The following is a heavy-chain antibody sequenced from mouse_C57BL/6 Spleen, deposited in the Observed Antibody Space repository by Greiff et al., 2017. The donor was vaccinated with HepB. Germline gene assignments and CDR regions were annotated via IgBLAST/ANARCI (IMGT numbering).Heavy chain of an antibody. CDR2: ISSGSSTI. J-gene: IGHJ4*01. V-gene: IGHV5-17*01. D-gene: IGHD4-1*01. CDR1: GFTFSDYG. CDR3: ARRQTGTDYAMDY. Sequence: EVKLVESGGGLVKPGGSLKLSCAASGFTFSDYGMHWVRQAPEKGLEWVAYISSGSSTIYYADTVKGRFTISRDNAKNTLFLQMTSLRSEDTAMYYCARRQTGTDYAMDYWGQGTSVTVSS.